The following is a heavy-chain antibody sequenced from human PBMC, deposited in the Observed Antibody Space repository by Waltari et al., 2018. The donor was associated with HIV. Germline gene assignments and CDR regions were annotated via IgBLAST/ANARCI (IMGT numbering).Heavy chain of an antibody. CDR3: ARHSGIAAAGTGGRYYYYYGMDV. V-gene: IGHV4-59*08. Sequence: QVQLQESGPGLVKPSETLSLTCNVSGGSISSYHWSWFRQPPGQGREGSGYIYYSGSTNYNPSLKSRVTISVDTSKNQFSLKLSSVTAADTAVYYCARHSGIAAAGTGGRYYYYYGMDVWGQGTTVTVSS. CDR2: IYYSGST. J-gene: IGHJ6*02. CDR1: GGSISSYH. D-gene: IGHD6-13*01.